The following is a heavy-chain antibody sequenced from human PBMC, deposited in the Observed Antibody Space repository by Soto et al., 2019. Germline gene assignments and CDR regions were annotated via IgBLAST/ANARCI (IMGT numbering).Heavy chain of an antibody. J-gene: IGHJ6*02. D-gene: IGHD5-12*01. CDR2: IYYSGST. V-gene: IGHV4-61*01. CDR1: GGSVSSGSYY. CDR3: ARSGWLRSPYYYYYGMDV. Sequence: SETLSLTCTVSGGSVSSGSYYWSWIQQPPGKGLEWIGYIYYSGSTNYNPSLKSRVTISVDTSKNQFSLKLSSVTAADTAVYYCARSGWLRSPYYYYYGMDVWGQGTTVTVSS.